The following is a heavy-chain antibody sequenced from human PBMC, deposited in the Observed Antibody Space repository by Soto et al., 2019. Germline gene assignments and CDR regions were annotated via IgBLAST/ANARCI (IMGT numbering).Heavy chain of an antibody. J-gene: IGHJ6*02. Sequence: GESLKISCKGSGYNFTSYWIGWVRQMPGKGLECMGIIYPGDSDTRYSPSFQGKVTISADKSISTAYLQWSSLKASDTAMYYCAGGGVRGVITRTRDYYGMDVWGQGTTVTVSS. CDR3: AGGGVRGVITRTRDYYGMDV. CDR2: IYPGDSDT. CDR1: GYNFTSYW. D-gene: IGHD3-10*01. V-gene: IGHV5-51*01.